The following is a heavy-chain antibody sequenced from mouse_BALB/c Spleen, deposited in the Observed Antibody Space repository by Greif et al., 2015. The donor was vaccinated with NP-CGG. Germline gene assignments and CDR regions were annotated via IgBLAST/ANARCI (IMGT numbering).Heavy chain of an antibody. CDR2: ISDGGSYT. CDR1: GFTFSDYY. CDR3: AGDYFDY. Sequence: EVMLVESGGGLVKPGGSLKLSCAASGFTFSDYYMYWVRQTPEKRLEWVATISDGGSYTYYPDSVKGRFTISRDNAKNNLYLQMSSLKSEDTAMYYCAGDYFDYWGQGTTLTVSS. J-gene: IGHJ2*01. V-gene: IGHV5-4*02.